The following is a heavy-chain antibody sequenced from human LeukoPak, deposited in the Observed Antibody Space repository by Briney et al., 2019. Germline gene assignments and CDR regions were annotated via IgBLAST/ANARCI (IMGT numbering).Heavy chain of an antibody. Sequence: SQTLSLTCAVSGGSIGSGGYSWSWIRQPPGKGLEWIGYIYHSGSTYYNPSLKSRVTISVDRSKNQFSLKLSSVTAADTAVYYCARGKMELTILDSWGQGTLVTVSS. CDR3: ARGKMELTILDS. CDR2: IYHSGST. V-gene: IGHV4-30-2*01. CDR1: GGSIGSGGYS. D-gene: IGHD1-7*01. J-gene: IGHJ4*02.